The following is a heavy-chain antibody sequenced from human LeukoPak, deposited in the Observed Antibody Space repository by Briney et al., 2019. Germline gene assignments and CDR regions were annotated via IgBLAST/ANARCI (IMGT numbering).Heavy chain of an antibody. CDR2: IYYSGST. CDR3: ARRVIVGDAFDI. D-gene: IGHD2/OR15-2a*01. V-gene: IGHV4-31*03. CDR1: GGSISSGGYY. J-gene: IGHJ3*02. Sequence: SETLSLTCTVSGGSISSGGYYWSWIRQHPGKGLEWIGYIYYSGSTYYNPSLKSRVTISVDTSKNQFSLKLSSVTAADTAVYYCARRVIVGDAFDIWGQGTMVTVSS.